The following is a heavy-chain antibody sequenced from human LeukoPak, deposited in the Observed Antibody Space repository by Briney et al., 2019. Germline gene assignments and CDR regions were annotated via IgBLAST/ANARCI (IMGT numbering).Heavy chain of an antibody. CDR2: IYYSGNT. CDR1: GVSISSYY. V-gene: IGHV4-59*01. J-gene: IGHJ4*02. Sequence: SETLSLTCTVSGVSISSYYWSWIRQPPGKGLEYIGYIYYSGNTNYNPSLKSRVTISVDTSKNQFSLKLSSATAADTAVYYCAGGTSSLNYWGQGTLVTVSS. CDR3: AGGTSSLNY.